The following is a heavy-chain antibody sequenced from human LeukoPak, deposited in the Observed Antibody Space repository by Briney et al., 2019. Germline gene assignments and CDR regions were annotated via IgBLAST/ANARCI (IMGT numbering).Heavy chain of an antibody. CDR1: GGSISSYY. CDR2: IYYSGST. D-gene: IGHD2-21*02. CDR3: ARDRGCGPDCHDFDY. V-gene: IGHV4-59*01. Sequence: SETRSLTCTVSGGSISSYYWSWIRQPPGKGLEWIGYIYYSGSTNYNPSLKSRVTISVDTSKNQFSLKLSSVTAADTAVYYCARDRGCGPDCHDFDYWGQGTLVTVSS. J-gene: IGHJ4*02.